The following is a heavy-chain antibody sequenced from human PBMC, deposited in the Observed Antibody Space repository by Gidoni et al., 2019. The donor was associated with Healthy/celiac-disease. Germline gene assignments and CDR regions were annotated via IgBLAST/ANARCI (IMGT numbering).Heavy chain of an antibody. J-gene: IGHJ6*02. CDR2: IWYDGSNK. CDR3: ARATVPNYDFWSGWILPYGMDV. Sequence: QVQLVESGGGVVQPGRSLRLSCAESGFTFSSYGMHWVRQAPGKGLEWVAIIWYDGSNKYYADSGKGRFTISRDNSKNTLYLQMKGLRAEDTAVYYCARATVPNYDFWSGWILPYGMDVWGQGTTVTVSS. V-gene: IGHV3-33*01. CDR1: GFTFSSYG. D-gene: IGHD3-3*01.